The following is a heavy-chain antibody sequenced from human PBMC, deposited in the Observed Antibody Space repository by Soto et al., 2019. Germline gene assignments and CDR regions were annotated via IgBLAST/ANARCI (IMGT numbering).Heavy chain of an antibody. D-gene: IGHD5-12*01. V-gene: IGHV1-46*01. Sequence: GASVKVSCKAPGGTFSTYAISWVRQAPGQGLEWMGIINPSGGSTSYAQKFQGRVTMTWDTSTSTVYMELSSLRSEDTAVYYCARVEMATIKGNAFDIWGQGTMVTVS. CDR1: GGTFSTYA. J-gene: IGHJ3*02. CDR3: ARVEMATIKGNAFDI. CDR2: INPSGGST.